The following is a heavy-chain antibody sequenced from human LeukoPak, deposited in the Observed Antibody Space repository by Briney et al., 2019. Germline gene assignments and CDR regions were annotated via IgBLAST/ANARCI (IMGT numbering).Heavy chain of an antibody. Sequence: ASVKVSCKASGGTFSSYAISWERQAPGQGLEWMGRIIPIFGTANYAQKFQGRVTITTDESTSTAYMELSSLRSEDTAVYYCARVFLGYYYDSSGLYYFDYWGQGTLVTVSS. CDR3: ARVFLGYYYDSSGLYYFDY. CDR2: IIPIFGTA. J-gene: IGHJ4*02. D-gene: IGHD3-22*01. CDR1: GGTFSSYA. V-gene: IGHV1-69*05.